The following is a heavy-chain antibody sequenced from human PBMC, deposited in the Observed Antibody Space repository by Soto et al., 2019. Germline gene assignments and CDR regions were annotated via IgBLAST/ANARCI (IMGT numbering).Heavy chain of an antibody. D-gene: IGHD3-10*01. J-gene: IGHJ6*02. Sequence: QVQLVQSGAEVKKPGSSVKVSCKASGGTFSSYAISWVRQAPGQGLEWMGGIIPIFGTANYAQKFQGRVTITADKSTSTAYRELSSLRSEDTAVYYCAGEYGSGGGYYYYGMDVWGQGTTVTVSS. V-gene: IGHV1-69*06. CDR1: GGTFSSYA. CDR2: IIPIFGTA. CDR3: AGEYGSGGGYYYYGMDV.